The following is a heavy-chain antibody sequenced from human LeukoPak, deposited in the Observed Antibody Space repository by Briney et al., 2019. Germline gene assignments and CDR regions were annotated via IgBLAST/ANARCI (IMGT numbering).Heavy chain of an antibody. V-gene: IGHV4-61*01. CDR3: ARVASGYDVFDI. D-gene: IGHD3-3*01. J-gene: IGHJ3*02. CDR1: GGSVSSGSYY. CDR2: VYYSGST. Sequence: SETLSLTCTVSGGSVSSGSYYWSWIRQPPGKGLEWIGYVYYSGSTNYNPSLKSRVTISVDTSKNQFSLKLSSVTAADTAVFYCARVASGYDVFDIWGQGTMVTVSS.